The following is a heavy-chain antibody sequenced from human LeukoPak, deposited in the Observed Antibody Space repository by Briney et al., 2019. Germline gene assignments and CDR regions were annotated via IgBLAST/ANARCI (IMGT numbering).Heavy chain of an antibody. V-gene: IGHV3-9*01. CDR3: AKGIIDYYDRFSAFDI. CDR1: GFTFDDYA. D-gene: IGHD3-22*01. J-gene: IGHJ3*02. CDR2: ISWNGGSI. Sequence: PGGSLRLSCAASGFTFDDYAMYWVRQTPGKGLEWVSGISWNGGSIGYADSVKGRFTISRDNAKNSLYLQMNSLRAEDTALYYCAKGIIDYYDRFSAFDIWGQGTMVTVSS.